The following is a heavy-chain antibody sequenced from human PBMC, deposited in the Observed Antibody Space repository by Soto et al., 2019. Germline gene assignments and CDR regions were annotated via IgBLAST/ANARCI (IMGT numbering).Heavy chain of an antibody. CDR1: GFTFSNYA. CDR2: ISGSGDST. J-gene: IGHJ4*02. V-gene: IGHV3-23*01. D-gene: IGHD2-15*01. Sequence: EVQLLESGGGLVQPGGSLRLSCTASGFTFSNYAMSWVRQAPGKGLEWVSTISGSGDSTNYADSVKGQFAISRDNSNNMLYVQMDSLRVEDTAVYYCAKENRRGYCSGGICYGYFDYWRQGTLVTVSS. CDR3: AKENRRGYCSGGICYGYFDY.